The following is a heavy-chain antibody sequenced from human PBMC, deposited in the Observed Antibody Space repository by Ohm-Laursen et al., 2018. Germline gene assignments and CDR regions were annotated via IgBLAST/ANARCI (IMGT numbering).Heavy chain of an antibody. CDR2: VSTSGDSA. CDR3: AKYGAGSDYQGHWFDP. V-gene: IGHV3-23*01. Sequence: GSLRLSCSASAFTFSSYAMSWVRQAPGKGLEWVSAVSTSGDSAYYTDSVKGRFTISRDNSKNMLYLQMNNLRAEDTALYYCAKYGAGSDYQGHWFDPWGQGTLVTVSS. J-gene: IGHJ5*02. CDR1: AFTFSSYA. D-gene: IGHD3-10*01.